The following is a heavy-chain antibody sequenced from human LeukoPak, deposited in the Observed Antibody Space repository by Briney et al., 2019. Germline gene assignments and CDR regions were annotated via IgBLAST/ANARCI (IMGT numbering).Heavy chain of an antibody. Sequence: EASVTVSCTASGGTFSSYAISWVRQAPGQGLEWMGGIIPIFGTANYAQKFQGRVTITADESTSTAYMELSSLRSEDTAVYYCVGCSGGSCYPHHYFDYWGQGTLVTVSS. V-gene: IGHV1-69*13. J-gene: IGHJ4*02. CDR3: VGCSGGSCYPHHYFDY. CDR1: GGTFSSYA. D-gene: IGHD2-15*01. CDR2: IIPIFGTA.